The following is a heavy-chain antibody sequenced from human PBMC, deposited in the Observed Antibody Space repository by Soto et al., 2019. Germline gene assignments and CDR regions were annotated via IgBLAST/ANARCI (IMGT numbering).Heavy chain of an antibody. V-gene: IGHV3-23*01. J-gene: IGHJ2*01. D-gene: IGHD5-12*01. CDR1: GFTFSSYA. Sequence: EVQLLESGGGLVQPGGSLRLSCAASGFTFSSYAMSWVRQAPGKGLEWVSAISGSGGSTYYADSVKGRFTISRDNSKNTLYLQMNSLRAEGTAVYYCARSGYSGYEYWYFDLWGRGTLVTVSS. CDR2: ISGSGGST. CDR3: ARSGYSGYEYWYFDL.